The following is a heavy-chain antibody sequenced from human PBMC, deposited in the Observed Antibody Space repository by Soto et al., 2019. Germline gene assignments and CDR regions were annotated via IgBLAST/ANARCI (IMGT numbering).Heavy chain of an antibody. CDR1: GFTFSSYS. CDR3: ARDIIVVVPAAWGQYYYFGMDV. J-gene: IGHJ6*02. V-gene: IGHV3-21*01. D-gene: IGHD2-2*01. CDR2: ISSSSSYI. Sequence: GGSLRLSCAASGFTFSSYSMSWVRQAPGKGLEWVSSISSSSSYIYYADSVKGRFTISRDNAKNSLYLQMNSLRAEDTAVYYCARDIIVVVPAAWGQYYYFGMDVWGQGTTVTVSS.